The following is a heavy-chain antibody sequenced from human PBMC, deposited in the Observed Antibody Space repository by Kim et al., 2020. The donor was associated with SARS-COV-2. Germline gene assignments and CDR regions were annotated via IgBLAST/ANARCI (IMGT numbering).Heavy chain of an antibody. D-gene: IGHD2-15*01. Sequence: NTNYAQKLQGRVTMTTDTSTSTAYMELRSLRSDDTAVYYCARSQTATPDYWGQGTLVTVSS. J-gene: IGHJ4*02. CDR3: ARSQTATPDY. CDR2: NT. V-gene: IGHV1-18*01.